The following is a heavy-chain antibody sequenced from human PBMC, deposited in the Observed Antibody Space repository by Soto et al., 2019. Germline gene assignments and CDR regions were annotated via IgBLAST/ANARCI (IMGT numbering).Heavy chain of an antibody. Sequence: QVQLVQSGAEVKKPGASVKVSCKASGYTFTSYDINWVRQATGQGLEWMGWMNPNSGNTGYAKKCQRRVTMSRDTSISTGYMELSSLRSEDTAVYYCAGDYVGSDHQSNYMDVWGKGTTVTVSS. J-gene: IGHJ6*03. CDR3: AGDYVGSDHQSNYMDV. D-gene: IGHD3-10*02. CDR2: MNPNSGNT. CDR1: GYTFTSYD. V-gene: IGHV1-8*01.